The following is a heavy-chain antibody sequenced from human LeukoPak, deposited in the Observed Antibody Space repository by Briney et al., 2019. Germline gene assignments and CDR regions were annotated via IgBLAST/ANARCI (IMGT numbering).Heavy chain of an antibody. V-gene: IGHV4-59*01. CDR2: IYYSGST. J-gene: IGHJ5*02. CDR1: GGSISSYY. CDR3: ARDLGVDILTGYRTVNWFDP. D-gene: IGHD3-9*01. Sequence: SETPSLTCTVSGGSISSYYWSWIRQPPGKGLEWIGYIYYSGSTNYNPSLKSRVTISVDTSKNQFSLKLSSVTAADTAVYYCARDLGVDILTGYRTVNWFDPWGQGTPVTVSS.